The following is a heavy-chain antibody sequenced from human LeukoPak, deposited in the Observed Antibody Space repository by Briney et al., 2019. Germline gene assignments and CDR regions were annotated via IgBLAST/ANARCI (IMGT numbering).Heavy chain of an antibody. V-gene: IGHV3-13*01. J-gene: IGHJ3*02. CDR2: IGTAGDT. Sequence: GGSLRLFCAASGFTFSSYDMHWVRHATEKGLKWVSGIGTAGDTYYPDSVKGRFTISREHAKNSLYLQMNSLRAGDTAVYYCARGNDFYGSGSPIRDAFDIWGQGTMVTVSS. CDR3: ARGNDFYGSGSPIRDAFDI. CDR1: GFTFSSYD. D-gene: IGHD3-10*01.